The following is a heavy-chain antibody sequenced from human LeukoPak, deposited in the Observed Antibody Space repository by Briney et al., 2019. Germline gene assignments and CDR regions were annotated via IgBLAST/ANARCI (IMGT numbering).Heavy chain of an antibody. CDR3: ARHFPIYYDSSGYYYPLFDY. V-gene: IGHV4-39*01. D-gene: IGHD3-22*01. CDR1: GGSISSSSYY. J-gene: IGHJ4*02. Sequence: PSETLSLTCTVSGGSISSSSYYWGWIRQPPGKGLEWIGSIYYSGSTYYNPSLKSRVTISVDTSKNQFSLKLSSVTAADTAVYYCARHFPIYYDSSGYYYPLFDYWGQGTLVTVSS. CDR2: IYYSGST.